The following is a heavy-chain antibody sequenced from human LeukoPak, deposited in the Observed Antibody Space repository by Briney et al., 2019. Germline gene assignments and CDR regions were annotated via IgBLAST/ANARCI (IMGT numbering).Heavy chain of an antibody. Sequence: GGSLRLSCAASGFTVSSNYMSWVRQAPVKGLEWVSVIYSGGSTHYADSVNGRFTISRDNSKNTLYLQMNSLRAEDTAVYYCARDRRGYCSSTSCLGHYYYMDVWGKGTTVTVSS. CDR2: IYSGGST. CDR3: ARDRRGYCSSTSCLGHYYYMDV. D-gene: IGHD2-2*01. J-gene: IGHJ6*03. CDR1: GFTVSSNY. V-gene: IGHV3-53*01.